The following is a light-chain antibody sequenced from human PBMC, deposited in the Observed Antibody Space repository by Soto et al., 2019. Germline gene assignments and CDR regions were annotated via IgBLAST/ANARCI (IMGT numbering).Light chain of an antibody. V-gene: IGLV2-14*01. Sequence: QSALTQPASVSGSPGQSITISCTGTSSDIGAHTYVSWFQQHPGKVPKVIIYNVSTRPSGISDRFSGSKSGNTASLTISGLQAEDRADYYCSSYAGGFVVFGGGTKLTVL. CDR2: NVS. CDR1: SSDIGAHTY. J-gene: IGLJ2*01. CDR3: SSYAGGFVV.